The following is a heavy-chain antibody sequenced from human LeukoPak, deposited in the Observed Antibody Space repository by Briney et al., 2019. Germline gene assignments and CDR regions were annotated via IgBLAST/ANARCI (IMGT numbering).Heavy chain of an antibody. CDR2: IYYSGST. CDR3: ARHRIVVVPTAPLSYWFDP. J-gene: IGHJ5*02. CDR1: GGSISSGDYY. V-gene: IGHV4-30-4*08. Sequence: PSQTLSLTCTVSGGSISSGDYYWSWIRQPPGKGLEWIGYIYYSGSTYYNPSLKSRVTISVDTSKNQFSLKLSSVTAADTAVYYCARHRIVVVPTAPLSYWFDPWGQGTLVTVSS. D-gene: IGHD2-2*01.